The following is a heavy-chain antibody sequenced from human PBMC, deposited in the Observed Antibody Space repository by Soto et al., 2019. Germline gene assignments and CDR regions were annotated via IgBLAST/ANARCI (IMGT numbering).Heavy chain of an antibody. V-gene: IGHV1-8*01. J-gene: IGHJ4*02. CDR1: GYTFSSFD. CDR2: LNPNRGDT. CDR3: ATSGGGWYLY. D-gene: IGHD6-19*01. Sequence: ASVKVSCKASGYTFSSFDINWVRQATGQRLEWMGWLNPNRGDTGSAQKFQGRVTLTRNTSINTAYIELSSLSSDDTAVYYCATSGGGWYLYWGQGTLVTVSS.